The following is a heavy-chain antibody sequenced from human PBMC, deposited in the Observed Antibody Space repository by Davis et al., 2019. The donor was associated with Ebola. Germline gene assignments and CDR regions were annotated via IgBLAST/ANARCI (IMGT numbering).Heavy chain of an antibody. J-gene: IGHJ3*02. CDR1: GDSVSGKSGA. D-gene: IGHD5-24*01. V-gene: IGHV6-1*01. Sequence: HSQTLSLTCAISGDSVSGKSGAWNWIRQSPSRGLEWLGRTYYTSKWYNHYAASVKSRTTINADTSKNEFSLQLNSVTPEDTAVYYCARGWLRTGLYIWGQGTIVIVSS. CDR3: ARGWLRTGLYI. CDR2: TYYTSKWYN.